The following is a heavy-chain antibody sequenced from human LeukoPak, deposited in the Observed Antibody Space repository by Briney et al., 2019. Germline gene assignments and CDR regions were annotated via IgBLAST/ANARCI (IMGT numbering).Heavy chain of an antibody. Sequence: ASVKVSCKASGYTFTSYDINWVRQATGQGLEWMGWMNPNSGNTDYAQKFQGRVTMTRDTSISTAYMELSRLRSDDTAVYYCARRGAKSYFDYWGQGTLVTVSS. D-gene: IGHD1-26*01. CDR2: MNPNSGNT. CDR3: ARRGAKSYFDY. CDR1: GYTFTSYD. V-gene: IGHV1-8*02. J-gene: IGHJ4*02.